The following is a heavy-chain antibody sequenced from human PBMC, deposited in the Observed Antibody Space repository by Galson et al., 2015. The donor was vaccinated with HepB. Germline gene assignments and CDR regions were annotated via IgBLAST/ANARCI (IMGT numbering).Heavy chain of an antibody. CDR2: ISARSTYI. Sequence: SLRLSCAASGFTFSGSSINWVRQAPGKGLEWISFISARSTYIYYAQSVKGRFTISRDNATCSVYLEMNSLRVDDTAVYYCARGLTGDYVFDYWGQGTLVTVSS. CDR1: GFTFSGSS. V-gene: IGHV3-21*06. D-gene: IGHD4-17*01. J-gene: IGHJ4*02. CDR3: ARGLTGDYVFDY.